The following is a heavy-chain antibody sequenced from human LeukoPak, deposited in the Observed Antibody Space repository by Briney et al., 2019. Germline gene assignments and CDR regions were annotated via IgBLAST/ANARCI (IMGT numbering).Heavy chain of an antibody. CDR2: INHSGST. J-gene: IGHJ4*02. Sequence: SETLSLTCAVYGGSFSGYYWSWIRHPPGKGLEWIGEINHSGSTNYNPSLKSRVTISVDTSKNQFSLKLSSVTAADTAVYYCARTGGSIAARPFYFDYWGQGTLVTVSS. D-gene: IGHD6-6*01. V-gene: IGHV4-34*01. CDR1: GGSFSGYY. CDR3: ARTGGSIAARPFYFDY.